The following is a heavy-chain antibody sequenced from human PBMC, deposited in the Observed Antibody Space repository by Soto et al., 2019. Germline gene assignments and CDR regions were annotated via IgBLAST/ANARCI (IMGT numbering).Heavy chain of an antibody. D-gene: IGHD5-12*01. Sequence: SVKVSCKASGGTFSSYTLSWVRQAPGQGLEWMGRIIPILGTVNIAQKFQGRVTITADKSTTTAYMELSSLKSEDTAVYYCARDDSRYDLGYFDYWGQGTLVTVSS. V-gene: IGHV1-69*08. CDR1: GGTFSSYT. CDR3: ARDDSRYDLGYFDY. CDR2: IIPILGTV. J-gene: IGHJ4*02.